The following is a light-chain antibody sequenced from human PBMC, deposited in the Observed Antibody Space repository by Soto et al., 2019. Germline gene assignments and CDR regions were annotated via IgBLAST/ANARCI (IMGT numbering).Light chain of an antibody. CDR3: SSYTTSTSFIL. V-gene: IGLV2-14*01. CDR2: EVS. Sequence: QSVLTQPASVSGSPGQSITISCNGINSDLDSYVSWYQQHPGKAPKLIIYEVSHRPSGVSNRFSGSKSGNTASLTISGLQAEDEAYYYCSSYTTSTSFILFGGGTKLTVL. CDR1: NSDLDSY. J-gene: IGLJ2*01.